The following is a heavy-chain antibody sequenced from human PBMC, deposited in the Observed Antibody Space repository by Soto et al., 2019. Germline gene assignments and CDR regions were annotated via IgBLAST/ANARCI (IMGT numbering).Heavy chain of an antibody. CDR3: ARQDCSGGSCPYYFDY. CDR2: IWYDGSNK. CDR1: GFTFSNHG. V-gene: IGHV3-33*01. Sequence: GGSLRLSCAASGFTFSNHGMHWVRQAPGKGLEWVAVIWYDGSNKYYADSVKGRFTISRDNSKNTLYLQMNSLRAEDTAVYYCARQDCSGGSCPYYFDYWGQGTLVTVSS. D-gene: IGHD2-15*01. J-gene: IGHJ4*02.